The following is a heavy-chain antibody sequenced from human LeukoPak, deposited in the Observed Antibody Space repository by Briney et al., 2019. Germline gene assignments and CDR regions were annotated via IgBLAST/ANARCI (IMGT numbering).Heavy chain of an antibody. CDR1: GGSISSYY. D-gene: IGHD6-19*01. J-gene: IGHJ4*02. CDR2: IYYSGST. CDR3: ARLQDQWPREFDY. V-gene: IGHV4-59*08. Sequence: SETLSLTCTVSGGSISSYYWSWIRQPPGKGLEWIGYIYYSGSTNYNPSLKSRVTISVDTSENQFSLKLSSVTAADTAVYYCARLQDQWPREFDYWGQGTLVTVSS.